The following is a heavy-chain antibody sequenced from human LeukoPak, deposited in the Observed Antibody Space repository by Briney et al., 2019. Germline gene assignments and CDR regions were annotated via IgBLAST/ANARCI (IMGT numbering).Heavy chain of an antibody. V-gene: IGHV3-30*04. Sequence: GRSLRLSCAASGFTFSSYAMHWVRQAPGKGLEWVAVISYDGSNKYYADSVKGRFTISRDNSKNTLYLQMNSLRAEDTAVYYCARDRNDYGDYVYFQHWGQGTLVTVSS. D-gene: IGHD4-17*01. CDR1: GFTFSSYA. J-gene: IGHJ1*01. CDR3: ARDRNDYGDYVYFQH. CDR2: ISYDGSNK.